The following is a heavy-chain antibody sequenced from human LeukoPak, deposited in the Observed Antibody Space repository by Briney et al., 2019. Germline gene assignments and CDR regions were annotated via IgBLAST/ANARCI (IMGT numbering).Heavy chain of an antibody. J-gene: IGHJ4*02. CDR2: IKQDGSEK. Sequence: GGSLRLSCAASEFAFTSYWMSWVRQAPGKGLEWVANIKQDGSEKNYVDSVKGRFTISRDNSKNTLYLQMNSLRAEDTAVYYCARLDVEMATIRRPLDYWGQGTLVTVSS. V-gene: IGHV3-7*01. CDR3: ARLDVEMATIRRPLDY. D-gene: IGHD5-24*01. CDR1: EFAFTSYW.